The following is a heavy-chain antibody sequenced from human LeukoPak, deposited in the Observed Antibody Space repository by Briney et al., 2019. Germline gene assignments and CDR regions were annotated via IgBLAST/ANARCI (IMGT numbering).Heavy chain of an antibody. D-gene: IGHD2-2*01. CDR2: ISYDGSNK. CDR1: GFTFSSYG. J-gene: IGHJ6*02. V-gene: IGHV3-30*18. CDR3: AKEGPYCSSTSCPRGVGTDV. Sequence: GGSLRLSCAASGFTFSSYGMHWVRQAPGKGLEWVAVISYDGSNKYYADSVKGRFTISRDNSKNTLYLQMNSLRAEDTAVYYCAKEGPYCSSTSCPRGVGTDVWGQGTTVTVSS.